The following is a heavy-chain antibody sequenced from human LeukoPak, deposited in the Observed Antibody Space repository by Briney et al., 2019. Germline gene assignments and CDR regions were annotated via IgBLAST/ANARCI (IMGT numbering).Heavy chain of an antibody. Sequence: SVTVSCMASGYTFTGYYMHWVRQAPGQALEWMGWINPNSGGTNYAQQFQGRVTMNRDTSISTAYMELSRLRSDDTAVYYCAREDPTCSSTSCYTRWFDPWGQGTLVTVSS. V-gene: IGHV1-2*02. CDR1: GYTFTGYY. CDR3: AREDPTCSSTSCYTRWFDP. CDR2: INPNSGGT. D-gene: IGHD2-2*02. J-gene: IGHJ5*02.